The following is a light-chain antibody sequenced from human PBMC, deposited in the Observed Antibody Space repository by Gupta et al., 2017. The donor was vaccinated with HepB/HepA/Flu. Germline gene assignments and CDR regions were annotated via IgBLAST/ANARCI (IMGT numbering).Light chain of an antibody. CDR2: GAS. CDR3: QQSDTFPYT. V-gene: IGKV1-33*01. CDR1: QDITSD. J-gene: IGKJ2*01. Sequence: DIQMTQSPSSLSASVGDRVTITCQASQDITSDLNWYQQIPGKAPKLLIYGASNLETGVPSRFSGGGSGTDFTLTITSLQPEDIGAYYCQQSDTFPYTFGQGTKLQIK.